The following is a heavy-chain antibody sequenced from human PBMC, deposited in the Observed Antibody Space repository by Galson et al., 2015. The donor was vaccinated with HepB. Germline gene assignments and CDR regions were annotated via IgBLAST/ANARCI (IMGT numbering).Heavy chain of an antibody. CDR1: GFNFNSHT. D-gene: IGHD2-2*01. CDR3: ARGRYCTSTGCYGDFDY. J-gene: IGHJ4*02. CDR2: VTGSSSTI. V-gene: IGHV3-48*02. Sequence: SLRLSCAASGFNFNSHTMNWVRQAPGKGLKWVSSVTGSSSTIYYADSLKGRFTISRDNAKNSLYLQMNSLRDEDTAVYFCARGRYCTSTGCYGDFDYWGQGILVTVSS.